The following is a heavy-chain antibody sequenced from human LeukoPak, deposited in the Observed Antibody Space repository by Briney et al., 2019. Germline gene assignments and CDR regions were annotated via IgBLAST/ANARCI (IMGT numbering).Heavy chain of an antibody. V-gene: IGHV3-7*01. Sequence: GGSLRLSCVVSGYTFSDYWMNWVRQAPGKGLEWVANIKPDGSAKYYVDSVKGRFTISRDNAKNSLYLQMNSLRAEDTAVYYCARDPRGYGGGGGQGTLVTVSS. J-gene: IGHJ4*02. CDR1: GYTFSDYW. CDR2: IKPDGSAK. D-gene: IGHD5-18*01. CDR3: ARDPRGYGGG.